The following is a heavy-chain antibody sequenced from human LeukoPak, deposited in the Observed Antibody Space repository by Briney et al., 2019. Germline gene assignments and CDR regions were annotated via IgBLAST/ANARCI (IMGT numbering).Heavy chain of an antibody. J-gene: IGHJ6*03. CDR1: GGSFSGYY. CDR2: INHSGST. Sequence: SETLSLTCAVYGGSFSGYYWSWIRQPPGKGLEWIGEINHSGSTNYNPSLKSRVTISVDTSKNQFSLKLSSVTAADTAVYYCASQPYYYYYMDVWGKGTTVTVSS. CDR3: ASQPYYYYYMDV. V-gene: IGHV4-34*01.